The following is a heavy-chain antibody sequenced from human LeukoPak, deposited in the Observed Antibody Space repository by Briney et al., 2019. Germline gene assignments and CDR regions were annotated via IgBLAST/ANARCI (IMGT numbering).Heavy chain of an antibody. CDR3: AREDCSGGSCYPNWYFDL. D-gene: IGHD2-15*01. J-gene: IGHJ2*01. CDR2: INWHGGST. V-gene: IGHV3-20*04. CDR1: GFTFDDYG. Sequence: PGGSLRLSCAASGFTFDDYGMSWVRQAPGKGLEWVSAINWHGGSTGYADSVKGRFTISRDNARTSLYLQMNSLRAEDTALYYCAREDCSGGSCYPNWYFDLWGRGTLVTVSS.